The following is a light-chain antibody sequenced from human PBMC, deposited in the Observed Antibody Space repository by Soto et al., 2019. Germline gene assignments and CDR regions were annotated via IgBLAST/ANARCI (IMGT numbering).Light chain of an antibody. CDR2: QDS. Sequence: SYELTQPPSVSVSSGQTASIICSGDKLGNKYVSWYQQRPGQSPVLVMYQDSKRPSGIPERFSGSNSGNAATLTISGTQAMDEADYYCQAWDTSTVVFGGGTKLTVL. CDR1: KLGNKY. V-gene: IGLV3-1*01. J-gene: IGLJ2*01. CDR3: QAWDTSTVV.